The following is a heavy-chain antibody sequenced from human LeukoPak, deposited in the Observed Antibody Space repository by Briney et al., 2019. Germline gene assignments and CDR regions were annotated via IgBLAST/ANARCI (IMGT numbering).Heavy chain of an antibody. D-gene: IGHD3-22*01. J-gene: IGHJ4*02. CDR1: GFTFSSYA. CDR2: ISGSGGST. V-gene: IGHV3-23*01. Sequence: GGSLRLSCAASGFTFSSYAMSWVRQAPGKGLEWVSAISGSGGSTYYADSVKGRFTISRDNAKNSLYLQMNSLRAEDTAVYYCARYYYDSSGYSKGDYWGQGTLVTVSS. CDR3: ARYYYDSSGYSKGDY.